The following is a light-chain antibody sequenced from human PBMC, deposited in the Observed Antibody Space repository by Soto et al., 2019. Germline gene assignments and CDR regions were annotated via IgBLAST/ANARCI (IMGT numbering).Light chain of an antibody. CDR2: AVS. CDR3: SSYTSSSTLGV. CDR1: SSDVGHYDY. Sequence: QSVLTQPASVSGSPGQSITISCTGTSSDVGHYDYVSWYQQHPGKAPKLMIYAVSSRPSGVSNRFSGSKSGNTASLTISGLQAEDEADYYCSSYTSSSTLGVFGTGTKVTVL. V-gene: IGLV2-14*01. J-gene: IGLJ1*01.